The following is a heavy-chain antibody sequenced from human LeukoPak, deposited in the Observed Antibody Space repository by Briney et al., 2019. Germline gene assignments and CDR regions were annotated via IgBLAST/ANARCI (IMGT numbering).Heavy chain of an antibody. D-gene: IGHD6-6*01. CDR2: INHSGST. CDR1: GGSFSGYY. CDR3: AGRKEYVGWFDT. V-gene: IGHV4-34*01. Sequence: PSETLSLTCAVYGGSFSGYYWTWIRQPPGKGLEWIGEINHSGSTNYNASLQSRVTMSVDTSKNQFSLKMNSVTAADTALYYFAGRKEYVGWFDTWGQGTLVTFSP. J-gene: IGHJ5*02.